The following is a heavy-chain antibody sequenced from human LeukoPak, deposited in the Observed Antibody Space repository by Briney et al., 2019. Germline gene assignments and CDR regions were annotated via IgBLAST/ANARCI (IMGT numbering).Heavy chain of an antibody. CDR2: IYYSGST. Sequence: SETLSLTCTVSGGSISSDYWSWIRQPPGKGLEWIGYIYYSGSTNYNPSLKSRVTISVDTSKNQFSLKLSSVTAADTAMYYCARHFRDLLTGPNLKTFDYWGQGTLVTVSS. D-gene: IGHD3-9*01. J-gene: IGHJ4*02. CDR1: GGSISSDY. CDR3: ARHFRDLLTGPNLKTFDY. V-gene: IGHV4-59*08.